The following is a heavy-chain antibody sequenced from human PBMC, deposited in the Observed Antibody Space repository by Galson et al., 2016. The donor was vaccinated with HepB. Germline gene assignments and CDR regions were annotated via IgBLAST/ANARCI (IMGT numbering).Heavy chain of an antibody. CDR1: GFTFSSYG. V-gene: IGHV3-30*03. D-gene: IGHD3-10*01. Sequence: SLRLSCAASGFTFSSYGMHWVRQAPGKGLEWVAVISYDGSTKYYADSVKGRFTISRDNSKNTLNLQMNSLRAEDTAFYYCARPYTYYFGSGSYFDVLHYGMDVWGQGTTVTVSS. CDR3: ARPYTYYFGSGSYFDVLHYGMDV. CDR2: ISYDGSTK. J-gene: IGHJ6*02.